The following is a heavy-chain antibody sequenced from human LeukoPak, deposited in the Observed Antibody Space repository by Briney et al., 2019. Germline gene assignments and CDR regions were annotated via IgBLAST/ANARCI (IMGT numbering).Heavy chain of an antibody. CDR3: AAGYSFGYFDY. Sequence: GESLKISCKGSGYRFTNYWIGWVRQMPGKGREWMGMIFPGDSDTRYSQSFQGQVTISADKSISTAYLQWSSLRASDTAMYYCAAGYSFGYFDYWGQGALVTVSS. CDR2: IFPGDSDT. J-gene: IGHJ4*02. D-gene: IGHD5-18*01. V-gene: IGHV5-51*01. CDR1: GYRFTNYW.